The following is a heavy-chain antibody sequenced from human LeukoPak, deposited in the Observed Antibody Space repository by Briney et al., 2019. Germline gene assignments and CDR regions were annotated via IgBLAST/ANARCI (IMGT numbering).Heavy chain of an antibody. Sequence: APVKVSCKASGYTFTSHGISWVRQAPGQGLEWMGWISAYNGNTNYAQKLQGRVTMTTDTSTSTAYMELRSLRSDDTAVYYCARARYSSSPPDYWGQGTLVTVSS. V-gene: IGHV1-18*01. D-gene: IGHD6-19*01. CDR3: ARARYSSSPPDY. CDR2: ISAYNGNT. CDR1: GYTFTSHG. J-gene: IGHJ4*02.